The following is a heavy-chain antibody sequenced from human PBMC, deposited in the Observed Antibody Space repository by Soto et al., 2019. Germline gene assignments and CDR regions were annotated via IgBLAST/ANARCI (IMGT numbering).Heavy chain of an antibody. D-gene: IGHD3-22*01. CDR3: ARHIVDYYYYYMDV. J-gene: IGHJ6*03. V-gene: IGHV1-69*05. Sequence: GASVKVSCKASGGTFSSYAISWVRQAPGQGLEWMGGIIPIFGTANYAQKFQGRVTMTRNTSISTAYMELSSLRSEDTAVYYCARHIVDYYYYYMDVWGKGTTVTVSS. CDR2: IIPIFGTA. CDR1: GGTFSSYA.